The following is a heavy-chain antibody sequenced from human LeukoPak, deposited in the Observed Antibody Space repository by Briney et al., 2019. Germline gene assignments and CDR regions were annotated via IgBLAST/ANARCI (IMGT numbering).Heavy chain of an antibody. CDR2: MNPNSGNT. D-gene: IGHD7-27*01. CDR3: ARSETGIVGAFDI. CDR1: GYTFTSYD. Sequence: ASVKVSCNASGYTFTSYDINWVRQATGQGLEWMGWMNPNSGNTGYAQKFQGRVTMTRNTSISTAYMELSSLRSEDTAVYYCARSETGIVGAFDIWGQGTMVTVSS. V-gene: IGHV1-8*01. J-gene: IGHJ3*02.